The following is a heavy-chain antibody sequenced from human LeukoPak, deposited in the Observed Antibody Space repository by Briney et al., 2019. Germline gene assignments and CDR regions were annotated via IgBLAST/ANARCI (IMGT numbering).Heavy chain of an antibody. CDR1: GCTVITND. V-gene: IGHV3-53*01. CDR2: LYSDGNT. CDR3: ARGVEPLAANTLAY. J-gene: IGHJ4*02. Sequence: PGGSLRLSCAASGCTVITNDMTWVRQAPGKGLEWVSVLYSDGNTKYADSVQGRFTISRDNVKNTLYLEMNCLRPYDTAVYYCARGVEPLAANTLAYWGQGTLVTVSS. D-gene: IGHD1-14*01.